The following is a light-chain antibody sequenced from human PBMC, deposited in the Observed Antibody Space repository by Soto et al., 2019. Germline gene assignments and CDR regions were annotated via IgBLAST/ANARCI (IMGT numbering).Light chain of an antibody. CDR3: QQRRDWPIT. Sequence: EIVLTQSPATLSLSPGERATLSCRVSQSVGSSLVWYQQKPGQAPRLLMYDASNRATGIPARFSGSGSRTDFTLTISSLEPEDFAVYYCQQRRDWPITFGQGTRLEIK. V-gene: IGKV3-11*01. J-gene: IGKJ5*01. CDR1: QSVGSS. CDR2: DAS.